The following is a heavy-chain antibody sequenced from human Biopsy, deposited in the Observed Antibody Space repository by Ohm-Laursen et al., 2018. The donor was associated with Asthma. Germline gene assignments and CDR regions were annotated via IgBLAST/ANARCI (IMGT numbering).Heavy chain of an antibody. J-gene: IGHJ5*02. D-gene: IGHD7-27*01. Sequence: SVKVSCKASAYTFIGYHLHWVRQAPGEGLEWMGRINPNGGATVYAQKFQGRVTMTRDTSISTAYMELGRLTSDDTAVYYCARVQKSPGDRWFDPWGQGTLVTVSS. CDR1: AYTFIGYH. CDR3: ARVQKSPGDRWFDP. V-gene: IGHV1-2*06. CDR2: INPNGGAT.